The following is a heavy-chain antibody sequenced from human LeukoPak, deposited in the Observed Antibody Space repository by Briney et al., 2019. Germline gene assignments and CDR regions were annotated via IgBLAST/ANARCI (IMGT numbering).Heavy chain of an antibody. J-gene: IGHJ6*03. V-gene: IGHV3-74*01. CDR1: GFTFSSYW. CDR2: INSDGSST. D-gene: IGHD3-10*01. CDR3: ARDRLTMVRGVIRGYYYYMDV. Sequence: AGGSLRLSCAASGFTFSSYWMNWVRHAPGKGLVWVSRINSDGSSTSYADSVKGRFTISRDNAKNTLYLQMNSLRAEDTAVYYCARDRLTMVRGVIRGYYYYMDVWGKGTTVTISS.